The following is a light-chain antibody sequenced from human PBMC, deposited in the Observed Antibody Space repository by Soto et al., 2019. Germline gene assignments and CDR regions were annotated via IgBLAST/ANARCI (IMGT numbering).Light chain of an antibody. J-gene: IGKJ4*01. Sequence: EIVLTQSPATLSLFPGERATLSYRASQSVSSQLAWYQQKPGQAPRLLIYDTFNRATGIPARFSGSGSGTDFTLTISSLEPEDFAVYYCQQRSDWPPAFGGGTKVEIK. V-gene: IGKV3-11*01. CDR3: QQRSDWPPA. CDR1: QSVSSQ. CDR2: DTF.